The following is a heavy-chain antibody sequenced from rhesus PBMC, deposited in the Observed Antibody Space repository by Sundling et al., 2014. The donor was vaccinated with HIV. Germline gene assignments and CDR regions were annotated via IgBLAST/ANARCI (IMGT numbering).Heavy chain of an antibody. CDR3: AREDVWVYGLDS. V-gene: IGHV4-173*01. CDR1: GVSITSSW. CDR2: VSGNTGNT. J-gene: IGHJ6*01. D-gene: IGHD3-3*01. Sequence: QVQLQASGPGLVKPSETLSLTCAVSGVSITSSWWSWIRQSPGKGLEWIGRVSGNTGNTDYNPSSQSRVTLSRDLSKSQFSLNLRSLTAADTAVYFCAREDVWVYGLDSWGQGFVVTVSS.